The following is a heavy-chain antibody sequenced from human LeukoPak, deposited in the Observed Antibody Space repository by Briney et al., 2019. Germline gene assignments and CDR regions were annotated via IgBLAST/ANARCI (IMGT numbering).Heavy chain of an antibody. CDR3: AKGGLGIAVAGHFDY. CDR2: ISRDSDIR. Sequence: GGSLRLSCAASGFIFSRDSMNWVRQAPGRGLEWISYISRDSDIRYYADSVRGRFHISRDNARNSLYLQMNSLRADDTAMYYCAKGGLGIAVAGHFDYWGQGTLVTVSS. J-gene: IGHJ4*02. V-gene: IGHV3-48*01. D-gene: IGHD6-19*01. CDR1: GFIFSRDS.